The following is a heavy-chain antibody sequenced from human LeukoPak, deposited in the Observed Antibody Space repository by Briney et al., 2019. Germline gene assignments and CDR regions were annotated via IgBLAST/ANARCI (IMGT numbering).Heavy chain of an antibody. Sequence: PGGSLRLSCAASGFTFSSYSVSWVRQAPGKGLEWVSTIKSSGDTTYYADSVKGRFTISRDNSKNTLYLQMNSLRAEDTAVYYCARHALYDAFDIWGQGTMVTVSS. CDR2: IKSSGDTT. CDR3: ARHALYDAFDI. CDR1: GFTFSSYS. V-gene: IGHV3-23*01. J-gene: IGHJ3*02.